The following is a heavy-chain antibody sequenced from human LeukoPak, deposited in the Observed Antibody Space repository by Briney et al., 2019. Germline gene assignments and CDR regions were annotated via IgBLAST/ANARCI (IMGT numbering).Heavy chain of an antibody. CDR2: INHSGST. CDR1: GGSFSGYY. V-gene: IGHV4-34*01. D-gene: IGHD5-24*01. CDR3: ARDRLQLQS. J-gene: IGHJ5*02. Sequence: PSETLSLTCAVYGGSFSGYYWSWIRQPPGRGLEWIGEINHSGSTNYNPSLKSRVTISVDTSKNQFSLKLSSVTAADTAVYYCARDRLQLQSWGQGTLVTVSS.